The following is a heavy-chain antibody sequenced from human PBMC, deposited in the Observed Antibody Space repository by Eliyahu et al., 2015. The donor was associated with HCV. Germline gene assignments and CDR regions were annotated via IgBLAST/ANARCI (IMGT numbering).Heavy chain of an antibody. CDR2: MWFDGSLQ. V-gene: IGHV3-33*08. CDR1: GFPFFNHG. Sequence: QVNLVESGGGVVQPGGSLRLSCAASGFPFFNHGMXWVXQSPGKGLEWVAVMWFDGSLQYYADSVKGRFTVSRDISTSTLYLEMNNLRAEDTAIYYCARDPRDGYNDYFDFWGQGALVTVSS. J-gene: IGHJ4*02. D-gene: IGHD5-24*01. CDR3: ARDPRDGYNDYFDF.